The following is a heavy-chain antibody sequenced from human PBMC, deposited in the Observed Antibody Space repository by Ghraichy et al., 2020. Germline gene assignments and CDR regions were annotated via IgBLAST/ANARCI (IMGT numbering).Heavy chain of an antibody. D-gene: IGHD2-15*01. CDR2: IYYSGST. CDR3: ARDPIYCSGGSCLGAFDI. V-gene: IGHV4-30-4*01. J-gene: IGHJ3*02. Sequence: SETLSLTCTVSGGSISSGDYYWSWIRQPPGKGLEWIGYIYYSGSTYYNPSLKSRVTISVDTSKNQFSLKLSSVTAADTAVYYCARDPIYCSGGSCLGAFDIWGQGTMVTISS. CDR1: GGSISSGDYY.